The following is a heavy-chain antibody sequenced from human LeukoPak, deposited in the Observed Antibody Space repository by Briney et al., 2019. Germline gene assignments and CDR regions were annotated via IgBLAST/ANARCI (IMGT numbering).Heavy chain of an antibody. CDR2: IYDSGST. Sequence: SETLSLTCTVSGGSISSGGYYWGWIRQYPGKGLKWIGSIYDSGSTYYNPSLKSRLTISVDTSNNQFSLNLSSVTAADTAVYYCAKVLRGTGNWFDPWGQGTLVTVSS. CDR3: AKVLRGTGNWFDP. CDR1: GGSISSGGYY. J-gene: IGHJ5*02. D-gene: IGHD3-16*01. V-gene: IGHV4-31*03.